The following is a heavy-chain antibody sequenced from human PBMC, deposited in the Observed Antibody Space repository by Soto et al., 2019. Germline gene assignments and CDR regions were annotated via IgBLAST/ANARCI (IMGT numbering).Heavy chain of an antibody. CDR1: GYTSTGKD. CDR3: AREGVRGMDV. Sequence: QVQLVQSGAEVKKPGASLRASAKPSGYTSTGKDTTWVRQATGQGLGWMGWMNPNSANTGYAQKFQGRVTMTRNTSISTAYMELSSLRSEDTAVYYCAREGVRGMDVWGQGTTVTVSS. J-gene: IGHJ6*02. CDR2: MNPNSANT. V-gene: IGHV1-8*01. D-gene: IGHD3-16*01.